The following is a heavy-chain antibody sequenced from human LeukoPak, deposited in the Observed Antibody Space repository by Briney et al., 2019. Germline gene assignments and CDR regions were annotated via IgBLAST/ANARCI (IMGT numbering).Heavy chain of an antibody. CDR1: GFTFDDYA. CDR3: AKDEAYDFWSGPQSY. Sequence: PGGSLRLSCAASGFTFDDYAMHWVRRAPGKGLEWVSSISWNSGSIGYADSVKGRFTISRDNAKNSLYLQMNSLRAEDTALYYCAKDEAYDFWSGPQSYWGQGTLVTVSS. CDR2: ISWNSGSI. D-gene: IGHD3-3*01. J-gene: IGHJ4*02. V-gene: IGHV3-9*01.